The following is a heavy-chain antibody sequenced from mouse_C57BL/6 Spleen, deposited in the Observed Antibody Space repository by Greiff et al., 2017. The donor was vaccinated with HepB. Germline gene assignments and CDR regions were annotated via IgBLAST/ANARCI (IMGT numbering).Heavy chain of an antibody. CDR1: GYTFTDYE. CDR3: TRTLYGSDYYAMDY. CDR2: IDPETGGT. Sequence: QVQLQQSGAELVRPGASVTLSCKASGYTFTDYEMHWVKQTPVHGLEWIGAIDPETGGTAYNQKFKGKAILTADKSSSTAYMELRSLTSEDSAVYYCTRTLYGSDYYAMDYWGQGTSVTVSS. J-gene: IGHJ4*01. D-gene: IGHD1-1*01. V-gene: IGHV1-15*01.